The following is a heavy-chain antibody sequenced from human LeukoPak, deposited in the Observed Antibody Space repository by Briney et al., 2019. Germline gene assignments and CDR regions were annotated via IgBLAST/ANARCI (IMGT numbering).Heavy chain of an antibody. Sequence: GESLKISGKGSGYSFTSYWIGGARQMSGKGLDWMGIIYPGDSDTRYNPPFQGQVTISADKSISTAYLQWSSLKASDTAMYYCARHNQDIVLMVYAMGWYFDLWGRGTLVTVSS. V-gene: IGHV5-51*01. CDR3: ARHNQDIVLMVYAMGWYFDL. CDR1: GYSFTSYW. J-gene: IGHJ2*01. CDR2: IYPGDSDT. D-gene: IGHD2-8*01.